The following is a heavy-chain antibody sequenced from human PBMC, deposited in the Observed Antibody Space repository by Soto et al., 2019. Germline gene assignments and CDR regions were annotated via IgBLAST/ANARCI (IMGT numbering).Heavy chain of an antibody. CDR2: IWHDGSHK. J-gene: IGHJ6*02. CDR1: GFTFRSYG. D-gene: IGHD3-22*01. V-gene: IGHV3-33*01. CDR3: ARGGVHYDSSGYYYPSKSPNGMDV. Sequence: PAGSLSRPCASSGFTFRSYGMHWVRQAPGKGLEWVADIWHDGSHKDYVDSVKGRFTISRDNSKNTVYLQMNSLRAEDTAVYYCARGGVHYDSSGYYYPSKSPNGMDVWGQGITVTVSS.